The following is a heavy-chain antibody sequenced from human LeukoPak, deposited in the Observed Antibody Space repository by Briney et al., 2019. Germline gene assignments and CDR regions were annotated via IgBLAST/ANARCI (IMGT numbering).Heavy chain of an antibody. D-gene: IGHD3-22*01. CDR1: GFTFDDYA. V-gene: IGHV3-9*01. CDR3: ARDPDSSGYYYGPGYFDY. J-gene: IGHJ4*02. Sequence: TGGSLRLSCAASGFTFDDYAMHWVRQAPGKGLEWVSGISWNSGSIGYADSVKGRFTISRDNAKNSLYLQMNSLRAEDTALYYCARDPDSSGYYYGPGYFDYWGQGTLVTVSS. CDR2: ISWNSGSI.